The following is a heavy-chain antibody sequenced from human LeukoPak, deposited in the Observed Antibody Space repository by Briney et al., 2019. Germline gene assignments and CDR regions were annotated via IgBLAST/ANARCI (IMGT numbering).Heavy chain of an antibody. J-gene: IGHJ5*02. D-gene: IGHD2-15*01. V-gene: IGHV3-48*04. Sequence: QPGGSLRLSCAASGFTFSNHNMVWVRQPPGKGLEWISYISDSSITMYYADSVKGRFTISRDNAKNSLFLQMNSLRGEDTAVYYCARDGGFCSGGFCYRLFDPWGQGTLVTVSS. CDR3: ARDGGFCSGGFCYRLFDP. CDR1: GFTFSNHN. CDR2: ISDSSITM.